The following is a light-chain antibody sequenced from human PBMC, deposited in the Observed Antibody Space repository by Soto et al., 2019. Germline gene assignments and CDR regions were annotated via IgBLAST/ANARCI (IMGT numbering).Light chain of an antibody. CDR2: DAS. V-gene: IGKV3-11*01. CDR3: QQRSNWPPG. Sequence: EIVLPQSPATLSLPPGERATLSCRTSQSVSSYLDWYQHKPGQAPRLLIYDASNSAPGIPARFSGSGSGTDVNPAISSLEPEAFAVYYCQQRSNWPPGFGGGTKVEIK. CDR1: QSVSSY. J-gene: IGKJ4*01.